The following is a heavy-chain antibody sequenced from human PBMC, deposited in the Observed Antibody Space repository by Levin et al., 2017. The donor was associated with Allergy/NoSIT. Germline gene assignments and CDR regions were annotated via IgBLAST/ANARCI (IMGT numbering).Heavy chain of an antibody. V-gene: IGHV1-2*06. Sequence: GGSLRLSCKSFGYTFTGYYIYWVRQAPGQGLEWMGRINPNTGGTHYGQKFQGRVTMTRDTSIDTAYMDLSRLRPDDTAVDYCARGNFFGRSGIDSSGQCTLVTVSS. CDR3: ARGNFFGRSGIDS. CDR1: GYTFTGYY. D-gene: IGHD3-22*01. CDR2: INPNTGGT. J-gene: IGHJ4*02.